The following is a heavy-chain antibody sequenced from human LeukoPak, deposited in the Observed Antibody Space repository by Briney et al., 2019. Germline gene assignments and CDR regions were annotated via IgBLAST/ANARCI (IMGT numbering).Heavy chain of an antibody. V-gene: IGHV3-21*01. Sequence: PGGSLRLSCAASGFTFSSYSMNWVRQAPGKGLEWVSSISSSSSYIYYADSVKGRFTISRDNAKNSLYLQMNSLRAEDTAVYYCAREAQYSYVPLLGYGMDVWGKGTTVTVSS. J-gene: IGHJ6*04. D-gene: IGHD5-18*01. CDR3: AREAQYSYVPLLGYGMDV. CDR2: ISSSSSYI. CDR1: GFTFSSYS.